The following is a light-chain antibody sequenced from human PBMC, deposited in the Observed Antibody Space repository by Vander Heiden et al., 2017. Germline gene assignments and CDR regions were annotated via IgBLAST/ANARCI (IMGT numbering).Light chain of an antibody. CDR3: QQYYNIPRT. V-gene: IGKV4-1*01. J-gene: IGKJ1*01. Sequence: DIVMTPSPDSLAVSLCERATLNCKSSQSVLSSSNNRNYLTWFQQKPGQAPKLLIYWASTRECGVPERFSGSGSGTDFTLTISSLQAEDVAVYYCQQYYNIPRTFGQGTKVEIK. CDR1: QSVLSSSNNRNY. CDR2: WAS.